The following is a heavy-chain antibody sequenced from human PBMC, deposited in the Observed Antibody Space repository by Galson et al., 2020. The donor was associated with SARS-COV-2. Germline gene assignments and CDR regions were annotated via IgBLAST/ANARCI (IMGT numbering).Heavy chain of an antibody. CDR1: GGSISSSSYY. CDR2: IHYSGST. V-gene: IGHV4-39*01. J-gene: IGHJ4*02. CDR3: ARQANFNLAVGIVVIPAAKGNFDY. Sequence: SQTLSLTCTVSGGSISSSSYYRGWIRQPPGKGLEWTGSIHYSGSTYYNPSLKKRVTISVDTSKNQFSLKLTSVTAAETAVYYCARQANFNLAVGIVVIPAAKGNFDYWGQGTLVTVSS. D-gene: IGHD2-2*01.